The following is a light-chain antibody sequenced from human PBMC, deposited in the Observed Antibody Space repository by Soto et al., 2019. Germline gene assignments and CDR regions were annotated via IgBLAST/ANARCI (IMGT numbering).Light chain of an antibody. J-gene: IGLJ1*01. CDR2: EVT. V-gene: IGLV2-8*01. Sequence: QSVLTQPPSAPGSPGQSVTISCTGTSSDVGGYNYVSWYQQHPGKAPKLMIYEVTKRPSGVPDRFSGSKSGNTASLTVSGLQAEDEADYFCCSHAGDNTYVFGTGTRPPS. CDR1: SSDVGGYNY. CDR3: CSHAGDNTYV.